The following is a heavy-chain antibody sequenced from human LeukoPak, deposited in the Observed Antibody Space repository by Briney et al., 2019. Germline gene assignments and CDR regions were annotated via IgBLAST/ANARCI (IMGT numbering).Heavy chain of an antibody. Sequence: GGSLRLSRAASGFTLSSYWMSWVRQAPGKGLEWVANIKQDGSEKYYVDSVKGRFTISRDNAKNSLYLQMNSLRAEDTAVYYCARVNYDILTGLPFDAFDIWGQGTMVTVSS. V-gene: IGHV3-7*01. CDR1: GFTLSSYW. CDR2: IKQDGSEK. CDR3: ARVNYDILTGLPFDAFDI. J-gene: IGHJ3*02. D-gene: IGHD3-9*01.